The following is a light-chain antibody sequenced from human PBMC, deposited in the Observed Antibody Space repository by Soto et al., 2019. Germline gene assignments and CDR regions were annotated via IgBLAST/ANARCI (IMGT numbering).Light chain of an antibody. CDR1: SSNIGAGYD. CDR3: QSYDSSLSGYYV. CDR2: GNS. J-gene: IGLJ1*01. Sequence: SVRPQPPSVSGSPGQRVSISCTESSSNIGAGYDVHWYQQLPGTAPKLLIYGNSNRPSGVPDRFSGSKSGTSASLAITGLQAEDEADYYCQSYDSSLSGYYVFGTGTKVTVL. V-gene: IGLV1-40*01.